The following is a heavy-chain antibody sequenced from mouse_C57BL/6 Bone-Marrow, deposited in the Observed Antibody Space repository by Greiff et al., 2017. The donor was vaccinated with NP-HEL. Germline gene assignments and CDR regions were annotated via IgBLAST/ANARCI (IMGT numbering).Heavy chain of an antibody. Sequence: QVQLQQPGAELVKPGASVKLSCKASGYTFTSYWMQWVKQRPGQGLEWIGEIDPSDSYTNYNQKFKGEATLTVDTSSSTAYMQLSSLTSEDSAVYYCARGGSSSDWYFDVWGTGTTVTVSS. CDR2: IDPSDSYT. CDR1: GYTFTSYW. J-gene: IGHJ1*03. CDR3: ARGGSSSDWYFDV. V-gene: IGHV1-50*01. D-gene: IGHD1-1*01.